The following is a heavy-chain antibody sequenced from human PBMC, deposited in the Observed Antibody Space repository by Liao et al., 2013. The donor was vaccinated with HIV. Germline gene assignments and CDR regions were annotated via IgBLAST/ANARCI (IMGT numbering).Heavy chain of an antibody. V-gene: IGHV4-59*12. CDR3: ARGGDLDF. CDR2: VYYSGST. Sequence: QVQLQESGPGLVKPSETLSLTCTVSGGSISTYQWTWIRQPPGKGLEWIGHVYYSGSTNYNSSLKSRVTISADTSKNQFSLKVTYVTAADTAVYYCARGGDLDFWGQGALVTVSS. CDR1: GGSISTYQ. J-gene: IGHJ4*02.